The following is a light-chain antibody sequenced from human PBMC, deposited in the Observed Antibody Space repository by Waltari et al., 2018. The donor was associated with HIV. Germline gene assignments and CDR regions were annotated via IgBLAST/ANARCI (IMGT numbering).Light chain of an antibody. CDR3: CSYAGDSNYV. CDR1: SSDLGLYNL. J-gene: IGLJ1*01. CDR2: EVN. Sequence: QSAQTQPDDVSGYHGQSNSISCSGISSDLGLYNLVSWYQVSPGKAPKLIIHEVNKRPSGVSDRFSGSKSGKTASLTISGLQTEDEADYYCCSYAGDSNYVFGTGTKVTVL. V-gene: IGLV2-23*02.